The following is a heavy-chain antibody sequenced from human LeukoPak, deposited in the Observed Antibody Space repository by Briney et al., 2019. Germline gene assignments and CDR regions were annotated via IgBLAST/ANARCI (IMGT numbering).Heavy chain of an antibody. CDR2: ISGSGGST. V-gene: IGHV3-23*01. CDR1: GFTFSSYA. J-gene: IGHJ5*02. Sequence: PGGSLRLSCAASGFTFSSYAMSWVRQAPGKGLEWVSAISGSGGSTYYADSVKGRFTISRDNSKNTLYLQMNSLRAEDTAVYYCAKSGNYYGSGSYYPNWFDPWGQGTLVTVSS. D-gene: IGHD3-10*01. CDR3: AKSGNYYGSGSYYPNWFDP.